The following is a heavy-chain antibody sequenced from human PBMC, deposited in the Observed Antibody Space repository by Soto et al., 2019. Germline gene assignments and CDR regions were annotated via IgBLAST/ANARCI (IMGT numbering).Heavy chain of an antibody. J-gene: IGHJ3*02. Sequence: GGSLRLSCSALGLTVRGKKYITWVRQAPGKGLEWVSALYDVDGTYYADSAKGRFTISRDNSNNIIYLQMNSLGPDDTAVYYCASWLEREHAYDIWGLGTMVTVS. CDR2: LYDVDGT. D-gene: IGHD1-1*01. V-gene: IGHV3-53*01. CDR1: GLTVRGKKY. CDR3: ASWLEREHAYDI.